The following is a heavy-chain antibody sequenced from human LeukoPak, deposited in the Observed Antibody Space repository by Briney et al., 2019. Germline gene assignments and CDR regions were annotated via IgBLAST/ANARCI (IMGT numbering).Heavy chain of an antibody. V-gene: IGHV1-69*04. D-gene: IGHD3-9*01. CDR1: GGDFSSLA. CDR3: ARAVDDILAGYYWGDWFDP. Sequence: SVKVSCKASGGDFSSLALAWVRQAPGQGPEWMGRIIPNLGSVNYAQNFQGRLTITADKSTSTGYMELSSLRSEDTAVYYCARAVDDILAGYYWGDWFDPWGQGTLITVSS. J-gene: IGHJ5*02. CDR2: IIPNLGSV.